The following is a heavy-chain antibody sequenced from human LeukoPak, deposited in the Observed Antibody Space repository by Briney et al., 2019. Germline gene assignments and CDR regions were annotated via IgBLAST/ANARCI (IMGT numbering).Heavy chain of an antibody. CDR3: TGSSSWTGDYFDY. CDR2: IKEDGSEK. Sequence: GGSLRLSCAASGFTFNIYWMNWVRQAPGKGLEWVANIKEDGSEKYYVDSVKGRFTISRDNPKNSLYLQMNSLRAEDTAVYYCTGSSSWTGDYFDYWGQGTLVTVSS. J-gene: IGHJ4*02. D-gene: IGHD6-13*01. V-gene: IGHV3-7*01. CDR1: GFTFNIYW.